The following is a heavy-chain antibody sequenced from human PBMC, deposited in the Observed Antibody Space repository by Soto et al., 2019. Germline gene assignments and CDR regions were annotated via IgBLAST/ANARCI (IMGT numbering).Heavy chain of an antibody. Sequence: GGSLRLSCAASGFTFSGSAMHWVRQASGKGLEWVGRIRSKANSYATAYAASVKGRFTISRDDSKNTAYLQMNSLKTEDTAVYYCTRHIEIPYDPPHDFWSGYLGDYYYGMDVWGQGTTVTVSS. CDR1: GFTFSGSA. CDR2: IRSKANSYAT. J-gene: IGHJ6*02. D-gene: IGHD3-3*01. V-gene: IGHV3-73*01. CDR3: TRHIEIPYDPPHDFWSGYLGDYYYGMDV.